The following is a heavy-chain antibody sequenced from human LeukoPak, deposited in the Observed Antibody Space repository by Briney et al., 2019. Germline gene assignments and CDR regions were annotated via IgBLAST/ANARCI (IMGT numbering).Heavy chain of an antibody. D-gene: IGHD6-13*01. Sequence: GGSLRLSCAASGFTFSSYAMSWVRQAPGKGLEWVSGISGSGGSTYYADSVKGRFTISRDKSKNTLYLQMNSPRAEDTAVYYCAILPGYSSSWYEVDYWGQGTLVTVSS. V-gene: IGHV3-23*01. CDR1: GFTFSSYA. CDR2: ISGSGGST. J-gene: IGHJ4*02. CDR3: AILPGYSSSWYEVDY.